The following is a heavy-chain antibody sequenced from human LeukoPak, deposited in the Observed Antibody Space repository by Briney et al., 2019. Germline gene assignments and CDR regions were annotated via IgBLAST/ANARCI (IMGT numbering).Heavy chain of an antibody. D-gene: IGHD6-13*01. CDR2: IYCSGST. J-gene: IGHJ3*02. Sequence: SETLSLTCTVSGGSISSYYWSWIRQPPGKGLEWIGYIYCSGSTNYNPSLKSRVTISVDTSKNQFSLKLSSVTAADTAVYYCASATIAAAGIRAFDIWGQGTMVTVSS. CDR1: GGSISSYY. CDR3: ASATIAAAGIRAFDI. V-gene: IGHV4-59*01.